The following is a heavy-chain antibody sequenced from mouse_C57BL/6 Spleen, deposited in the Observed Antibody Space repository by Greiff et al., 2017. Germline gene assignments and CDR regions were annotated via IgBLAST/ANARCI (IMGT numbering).Heavy chain of an antibody. D-gene: IGHD2-4*01. CDR2: INPYNGGT. V-gene: IGHV1-19*01. CDR1: GYTFTDYY. CDR3: ARERDYDYDGDAMDY. Sequence: VQLQQSGPVLVKPGASVKMSCKASGYTFTDYYMNWVKQSHGKSLEWIGVINPYNGGTSYNQKFKGQATLTVDKSSSTAYMELNSLTSEDSAVYYCARERDYDYDGDAMDYWGQGTSVTVSS. J-gene: IGHJ4*01.